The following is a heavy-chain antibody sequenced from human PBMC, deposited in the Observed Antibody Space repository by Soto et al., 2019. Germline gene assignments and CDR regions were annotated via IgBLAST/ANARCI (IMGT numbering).Heavy chain of an antibody. CDR1: GGTFSSYT. V-gene: IGHV1-69*02. CDR3: ARGTRVDAFDI. Sequence: SVKVSCKASGGTFSSYTSSWVRQAPGQGLEWMGRIIPILGIANYAQKFQGRVTITADKSTSTAYMELSSLRSEDTAVYYCARGTRVDAFDIWGQGTMVTVSS. D-gene: IGHD6-13*01. CDR2: IIPILGIA. J-gene: IGHJ3*02.